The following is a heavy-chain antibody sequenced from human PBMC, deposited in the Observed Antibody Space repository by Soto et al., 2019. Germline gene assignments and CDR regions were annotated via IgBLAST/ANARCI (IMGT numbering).Heavy chain of an antibody. V-gene: IGHV3-23*01. CDR3: AKDPPAIFGVVTNFGY. CDR2: ISGSGGST. J-gene: IGHJ4*02. CDR1: GFTLSDHY. Sequence: GGSLRLSCAGSGFTLSDHYIDWVRQAPGKGLEWVSAISGSGGSTYYADSVKGRFTISRDNSKNTLYLQMNSLRAEDTAVYYCAKDPPAIFGVVTNFGYWGQGTLVTVSS. D-gene: IGHD3-3*01.